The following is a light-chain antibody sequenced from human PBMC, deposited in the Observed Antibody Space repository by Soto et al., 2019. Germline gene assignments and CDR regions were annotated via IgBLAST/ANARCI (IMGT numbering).Light chain of an antibody. CDR1: SSDVGVYNH. CDR3: NSYRDTDTFWV. J-gene: IGLJ3*02. Sequence: QSALTQPASVSGSPGQSITISCTGTSSDVGVYNHVSWYQQHPGKVPKLMIYEVSNRPSGVPDRFSGSKSGNTASLTISGLQAEDEADYYCNSYRDTDTFWVFGGGTKVTVL. CDR2: EVS. V-gene: IGLV2-14*01.